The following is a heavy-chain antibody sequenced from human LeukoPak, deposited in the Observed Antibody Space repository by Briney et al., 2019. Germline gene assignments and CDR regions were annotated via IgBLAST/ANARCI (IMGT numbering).Heavy chain of an antibody. Sequence: ASVKVSCKASGYTFTGYYMHWVRQAPGQGLEWMGWMNPNSGNTGYAQKFQGRVTMTRNTSISTAYMELSSLRSEDTAVYYCARGGGITMVRGVRSLRYWGQGTLVTVSS. CDR1: GYTFTGYY. V-gene: IGHV1-8*02. D-gene: IGHD3-10*01. J-gene: IGHJ4*02. CDR2: MNPNSGNT. CDR3: ARGGGITMVRGVRSLRY.